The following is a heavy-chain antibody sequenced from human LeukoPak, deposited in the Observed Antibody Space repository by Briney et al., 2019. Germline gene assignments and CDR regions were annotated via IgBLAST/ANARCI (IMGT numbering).Heavy chain of an antibody. J-gene: IGHJ4*02. V-gene: IGHV1-69*04. D-gene: IGHD1-26*01. CDR3: ARPEDLIVGATSQALESLDY. CDR2: IIPILGIA. CDR1: GGTFSSYA. Sequence: SVKVSCKASGGTFSSYAISWVRQAPGQGLEWMGRIIPILGIANYAQKFQGRVTITADKSTTTAYTELSSLRSEDTAVYYCARPEDLIVGATSQALESLDYWGQGTLVTVSS.